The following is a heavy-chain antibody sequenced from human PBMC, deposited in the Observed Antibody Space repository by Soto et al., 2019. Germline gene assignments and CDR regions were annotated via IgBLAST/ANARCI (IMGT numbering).Heavy chain of an antibody. CDR2: IYSGGST. CDR3: ARGWLPGY. V-gene: IGHV3-23*03. D-gene: IGHD5-12*01. CDR1: GFTFSSYA. J-gene: IGHJ4*02. Sequence: EVQLLESGGGLVQPGGSLRLSCAASGFTFSSYAMSWVRQAPGKGLERVSVIYSGGSTYYADSVKGRFTISRDNSKNTLYLQMNSLRAEDTAVYYCARGWLPGYWGQGTLVTVSS.